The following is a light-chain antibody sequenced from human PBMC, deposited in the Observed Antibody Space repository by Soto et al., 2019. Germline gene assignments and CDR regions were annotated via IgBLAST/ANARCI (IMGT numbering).Light chain of an antibody. V-gene: IGKV3-15*01. CDR3: QQYDNWPPIT. CDR2: GAS. Sequence: EVVMTQSPATLSVSPGERPTLSCSASQSVSSNLAWYQQKHGQAPRLLIYGASTRATGIPARFSGSGSGTEFTLTISSLQSEDFAVYYCQQYDNWPPITFGQGTRLEI. CDR1: QSVSSN. J-gene: IGKJ5*01.